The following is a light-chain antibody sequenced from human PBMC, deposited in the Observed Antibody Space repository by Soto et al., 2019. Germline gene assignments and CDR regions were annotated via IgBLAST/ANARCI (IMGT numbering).Light chain of an antibody. Sequence: QSVLTQPPSVSGAPGQRVTISCTGSSSTIGAGYDVHWYQQLPGTAPKLLIYGNSNRPSGVPDRFSGSKSGTSASLAITGLQAEDEADYYCQSYDSSLSSVFGGGTQLTVL. CDR2: GNS. CDR3: QSYDSSLSSV. CDR1: SSTIGAGYD. J-gene: IGLJ7*01. V-gene: IGLV1-40*01.